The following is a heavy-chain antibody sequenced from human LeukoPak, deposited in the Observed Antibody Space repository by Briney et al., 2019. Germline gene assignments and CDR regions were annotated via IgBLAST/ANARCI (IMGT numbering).Heavy chain of an antibody. D-gene: IGHD3-22*01. CDR3: TVSPYYYDSSGLFPARFDAFDI. CDR2: ISDSGDYT. J-gene: IGHJ3*02. CDR1: GFTFSSYA. V-gene: IGHV3-23*01. Sequence: GGSLRLSCAGSGFTFSSYAMSWVRQAPGQGLEWVSVISDSGDYTSYADSVKGRFTISRDNSKNTLYLQTNSLRAEDTAVYYCTVSPYYYDSSGLFPARFDAFDIWGQGTMVTVSS.